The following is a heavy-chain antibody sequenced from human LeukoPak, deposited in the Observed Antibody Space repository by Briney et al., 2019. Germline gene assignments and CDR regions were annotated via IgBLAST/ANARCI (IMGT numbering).Heavy chain of an antibody. V-gene: IGHV4-59*08. CDR1: GGSISSYY. Sequence: PSETLSLTCTVSGGSISSYYWSWIRQPPGKGLEWIGYIYYSGNTNYNPSLKSRVTISVDTSKNQFSLKLSSVTAADTAVYYCARHEKPLDAFDIWGQGTMVTVSS. CDR3: ARHEKPLDAFDI. CDR2: IYYSGNT. J-gene: IGHJ3*02.